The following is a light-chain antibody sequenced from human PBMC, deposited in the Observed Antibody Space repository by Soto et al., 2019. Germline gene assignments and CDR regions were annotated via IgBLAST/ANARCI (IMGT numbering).Light chain of an antibody. CDR2: AVS. V-gene: IGLV2-14*01. J-gene: IGLJ1*01. CDR3: SSYTSSVTLV. CDR1: SSDVGGYNY. Sequence: QSALTQPASVSGSPGQSITISCTGTSSDVGGYNYVSWYQQHPGKAPKLMIYAVSNRPSGVSNRFSGSKSGNTASLTISGLQAEDEADSYCSSYTSSVTLVFGTGTKLTVL.